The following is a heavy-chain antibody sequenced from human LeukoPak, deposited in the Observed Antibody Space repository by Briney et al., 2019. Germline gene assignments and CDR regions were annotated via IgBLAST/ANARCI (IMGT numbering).Heavy chain of an antibody. D-gene: IGHD1-26*01. V-gene: IGHV4-59*01. Sequence: SETLSLTCTVSGGSLSCYYWRWIRQPPGKGLEWIGYIYYSGSTNYNPSLKNRVTISVDTSKNQFSLKLTSVTAADTAVYYCARGYYCQNYYFDYWGQGTLVTVSS. CDR3: ARGYYCQNYYFDY. CDR1: GGSLSCYY. J-gene: IGHJ4*02. CDR2: IYYSGST.